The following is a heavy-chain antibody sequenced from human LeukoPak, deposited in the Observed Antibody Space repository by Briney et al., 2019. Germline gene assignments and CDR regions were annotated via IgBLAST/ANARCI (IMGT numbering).Heavy chain of an antibody. D-gene: IGHD3-10*01. V-gene: IGHV4-4*07. J-gene: IGHJ4*02. CDR3: ARRITMVRGVIWDY. CDR2: IYSDGGN. CDR1: GGSISSYY. Sequence: SETLSLTCTVSGGSISSYYWSWIRQPAGKGLEWIGRIYSDGGNNCSPSLKSRVTISLDTSKNQFSLKLSSVTAADTAVYYCARRITMVRGVIWDYWGQGTLVTVSS.